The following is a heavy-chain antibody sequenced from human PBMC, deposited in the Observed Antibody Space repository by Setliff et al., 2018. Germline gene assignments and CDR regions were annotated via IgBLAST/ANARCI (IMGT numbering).Heavy chain of an antibody. CDR1: GYTFTSYG. CDR2: INPSGGST. V-gene: IGHV1-18*01. D-gene: IGHD2-21*01. Sequence: GASVKVSCKASGYTFTSYGISWVRQAPGQGLEWMGIINPSGGSTSYAQKFQGRVTMTTDSSTSTAYLELKSLGSDDTAVYYCARPLSLCGGECNSHWFDPWGQGTLVTVSS. J-gene: IGHJ5*02. CDR3: ARPLSLCGGECNSHWFDP.